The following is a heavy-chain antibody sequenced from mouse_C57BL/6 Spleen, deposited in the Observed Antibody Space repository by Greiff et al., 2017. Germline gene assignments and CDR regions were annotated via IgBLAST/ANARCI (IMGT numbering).Heavy chain of an antibody. CDR1: GYTFTSYW. CDR3: ARASTTVLADD. J-gene: IGHJ2*01. V-gene: IGHV1-50*01. D-gene: IGHD1-1*01. Sequence: QVQLQQPGAELVKPGASVKLSCKASGYTFTSYWMQWVKQRPGQGLEWIGEIDPSDSYTNYNQKFKGKATLTVDTSSSTAYMQRSSLTLEDSAVYYGARASTTVLADDWGQGTTRTVSS. CDR2: IDPSDSYT.